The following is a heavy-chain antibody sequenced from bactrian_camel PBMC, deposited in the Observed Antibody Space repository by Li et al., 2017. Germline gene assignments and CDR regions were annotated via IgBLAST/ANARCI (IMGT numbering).Heavy chain of an antibody. Sequence: VQLVKSGGGSVQAGGSLRLSCAASGYGASRYCMGWFHQAPGKEREGVATIDGGGGTSYADSVKGRFTISADYAKNTVYLQMNELRPEDAAEYYCAADVWCTVVRYTPSTDVGVWGPGTQVTVS. CDR2: IDGGGGT. CDR1: GYGASRYC. D-gene: IGHD6*01. J-gene: IGHJ6*01. CDR3: AADVWCTVVRYTPSTDVGV. V-gene: IGHV3S67*01.